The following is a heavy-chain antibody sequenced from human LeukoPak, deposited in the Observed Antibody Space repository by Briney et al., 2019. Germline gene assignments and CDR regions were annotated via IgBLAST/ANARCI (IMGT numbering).Heavy chain of an antibody. CDR1: GFTFSSYW. J-gene: IGHJ5*02. CDR2: INQDGSEQ. D-gene: IGHD6-6*01. CDR3: ARHRYTSSSRWFDP. V-gene: IGHV3-7*01. Sequence: GGSLRLSCTASGFTFSSYWMSWVRQAPGKGLEWVANINQDGSEQEYVDSVKGRFTISRDNAKNSLYLQMNSLRAEDTAVYYCARHRYTSSSRWFDPWGQGTLVTVSS.